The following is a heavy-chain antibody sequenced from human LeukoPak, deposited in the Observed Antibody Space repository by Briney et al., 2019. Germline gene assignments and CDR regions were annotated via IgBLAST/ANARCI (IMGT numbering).Heavy chain of an antibody. CDR3: ARGGYYDSSGYFDY. CDR1: GFTFSSYS. CDR2: ISSSSSTI. J-gene: IGHJ4*02. V-gene: IGHV3-48*01. Sequence: PGGSLRLSCAASGFTFSSYSMTWVRQAPGKGLEWVSYISSSSSTIYYADSVKGRFTISRDNAKNSLYLQMNSLRAEDTAVYYCARGGYYDSSGYFDYWGQGTLVTVSS. D-gene: IGHD3-22*01.